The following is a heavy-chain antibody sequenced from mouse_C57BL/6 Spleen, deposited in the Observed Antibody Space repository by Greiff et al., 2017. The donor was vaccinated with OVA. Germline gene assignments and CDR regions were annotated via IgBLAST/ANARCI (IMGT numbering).Heavy chain of an antibody. CDR1: GYTFTSYW. J-gene: IGHJ4*01. Sequence: QVQLQQPGTEPVKPGASVKLSCKASGYTFTSYWMHWVKQRPGQGLEWIGNINPSNGGTNYNEKFKSKATLTVDKSSSTAYMQLSSLTSEDSAVYYCGRGIYYGKGPYAMDYWGQGTSVTVSS. V-gene: IGHV1-53*01. CDR3: GRGIYYGKGPYAMDY. D-gene: IGHD2-1*01. CDR2: INPSNGGT.